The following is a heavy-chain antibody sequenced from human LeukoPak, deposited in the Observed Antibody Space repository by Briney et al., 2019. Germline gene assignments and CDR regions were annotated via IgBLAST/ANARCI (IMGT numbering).Heavy chain of an antibody. CDR2: INPSGGST. CDR1: GYTFTSYY. V-gene: IGHV1-46*01. Sequence: GASVKVSCKASGYTFTSYYMHWVRQAPGQGLEWMGIINPSGGSTSYAQKLQGRVTMTTDTSTSTAYMELRSLRSDDAAVYYCARDGSVGGAFDIWGQGTMVTVSS. CDR3: ARDGSVGGAFDI. D-gene: IGHD4-23*01. J-gene: IGHJ3*02.